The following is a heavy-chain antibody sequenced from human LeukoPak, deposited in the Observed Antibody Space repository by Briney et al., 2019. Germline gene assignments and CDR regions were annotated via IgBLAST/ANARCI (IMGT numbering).Heavy chain of an antibody. D-gene: IGHD4-17*01. V-gene: IGHV1-8*01. J-gene: IGHJ4*02. CDR1: GYTFTSYD. Sequence: ASVKVSCKASGYTFTSYDINRVRQATGQGLEWMGWMNPNSGNTGYAQKFQGRVTMTRNTSISTAYMELSSLRSEDAAVYYCARGYYGDYFPDYWGQGTLVTVSS. CDR3: ARGYYGDYFPDY. CDR2: MNPNSGNT.